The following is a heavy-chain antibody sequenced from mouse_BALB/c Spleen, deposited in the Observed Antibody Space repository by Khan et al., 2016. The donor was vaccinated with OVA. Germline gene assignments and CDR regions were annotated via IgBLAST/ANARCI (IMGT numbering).Heavy chain of an antibody. V-gene: IGHV1-4*01. CDR2: IIPTNDYT. Sequence: VQLVESGAELARPGASVKMSCKASGYTFTTYTIHWVKQRPGQGLEWIGYIIPTNDYTNYNQKFKDRATLTADKSSSKAYMQLSSLTSEDSAVYYCAREGAYYRSDGWFAYWGQGTLVTVSA. D-gene: IGHD2-14*01. J-gene: IGHJ3*01. CDR3: AREGAYYRSDGWFAY. CDR1: GYTFTTYT.